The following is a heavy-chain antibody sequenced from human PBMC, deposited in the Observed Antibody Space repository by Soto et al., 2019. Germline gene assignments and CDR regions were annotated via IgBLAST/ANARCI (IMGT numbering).Heavy chain of an antibody. CDR2: TYHSGNT. D-gene: IGHD4-17*01. V-gene: IGHV4-31*03. CDR1: GASINSGGYY. CDR3: ARSCYGDDKGNDY. J-gene: IGHJ4*02. Sequence: QVQLQESGPGLVKPSQTLSLTCTVSGASINSGGYYWTWIRQHPGKGLEWIGNTYHSGNTYYNPSLRSRVTISVDTSKNQFSLKLSSVTAADTAVYYCARSCYGDDKGNDYWGQGTLVTVSS.